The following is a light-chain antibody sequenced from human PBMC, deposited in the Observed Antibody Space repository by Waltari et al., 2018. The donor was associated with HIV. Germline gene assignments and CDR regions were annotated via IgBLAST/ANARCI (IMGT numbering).Light chain of an antibody. J-gene: IGLJ1*01. CDR1: SSNIGNNA. V-gene: IGLV1-36*01. Sequence: LTQPPSVSEAPRQRVTISCSGSSSNIGNNAVSWYQQLPGKAPKLLIFYDDLLPSGVSDRFSGSKSGTSASLAISGLQSEDEADYYCAAWDDSLNGYVFGTGTQVTV. CDR3: AAWDDSLNGYV. CDR2: YDD.